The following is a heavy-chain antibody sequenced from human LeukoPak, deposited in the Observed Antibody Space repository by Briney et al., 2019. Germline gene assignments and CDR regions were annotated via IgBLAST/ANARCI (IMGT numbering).Heavy chain of an antibody. CDR3: ARYCSSTSCYAAFDY. CDR2: IYHSGST. D-gene: IGHD2-2*01. CDR1: GGSSSSSNW. V-gene: IGHV4-4*02. J-gene: IGHJ4*02. Sequence: SGTLSLTCAVSGGSSSSSNWWSWVRQPPGKGLEWIGEIYHSGSTNYNPSLKSRVTISVDKSKNQFSLKLSSVTAADTAVYYCARYCSSTSCYAAFDYWGQGTLVTVSS.